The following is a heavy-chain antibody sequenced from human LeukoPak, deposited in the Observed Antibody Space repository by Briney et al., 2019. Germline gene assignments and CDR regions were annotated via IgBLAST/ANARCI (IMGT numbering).Heavy chain of an antibody. CDR3: VRDGEGVAVSVNYWFDP. V-gene: IGHV1-8*01. Sequence: GASVKVSRRASGFIFTNYDINWVRQAAGQGLEWMGWMDPITGNTGYARQFQGRVTMTRDTSTSTAYMELTSLRSEDMAVYYCVRDGEGVAVSVNYWFDPWGQGTLVTVSS. J-gene: IGHJ5*02. CDR2: MDPITGNT. D-gene: IGHD3-10*01. CDR1: GFIFTNYD.